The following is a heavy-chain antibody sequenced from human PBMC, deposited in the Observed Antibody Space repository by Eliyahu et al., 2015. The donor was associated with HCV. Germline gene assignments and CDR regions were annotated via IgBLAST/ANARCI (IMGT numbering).Heavy chain of an antibody. CDR2: IDSDGSA. CDR3: ARLCGADCKTQNSPDY. Sequence: EVQLVESGGGLVQPGGSLRLSCAVSGFTFRIYWMHWVRQAPGGGLIWVARIDSDGSASYADSVGGRFTVSRDNAKNEVYLQMNSLRAEDTAVYYCARLCGADCKTQNSPDYWGQGTLVTVSS. D-gene: IGHD2-21*02. CDR1: GFTFRIYW. J-gene: IGHJ4*02. V-gene: IGHV3-74*01.